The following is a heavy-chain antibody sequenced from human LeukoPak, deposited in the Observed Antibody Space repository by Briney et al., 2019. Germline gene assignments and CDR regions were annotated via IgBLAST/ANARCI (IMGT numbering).Heavy chain of an antibody. CDR3: ARDQVAYYDILTGSSGMNWFDP. CDR2: IFYSGST. V-gene: IGHV4-61*01. D-gene: IGHD3-9*01. CDR1: GGSVSSGSYY. J-gene: IGHJ5*02. Sequence: SETLSLTCTVSGGSVSSGSYYWSWIRQPPGKGLEWLGYIFYSGSTNYNPSLKSRVTISVDTSKNQFSLKLSSVTAADSAVYYCARDQVAYYDILTGSSGMNWFDPWGQGTLVTVSS.